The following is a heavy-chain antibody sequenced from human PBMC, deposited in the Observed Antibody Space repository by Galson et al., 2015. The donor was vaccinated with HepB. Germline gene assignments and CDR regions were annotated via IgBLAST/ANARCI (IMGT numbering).Heavy chain of an antibody. D-gene: IGHD3-10*01. CDR2: IYYSGST. J-gene: IGHJ4*02. CDR1: GGSISSSSYY. V-gene: IGHV4-39*07. CDR3: ASRVWFGEPIHDY. Sequence: TLSLTCTVSGGSISSSSYYWGWIRQPPGKGLEWIGSIYYSGSTYYNPSLKSRVTISVDTSKNQFSLKLSSVTAADTAVYYCASRVWFGEPIHDYWGQGTLVTVSS.